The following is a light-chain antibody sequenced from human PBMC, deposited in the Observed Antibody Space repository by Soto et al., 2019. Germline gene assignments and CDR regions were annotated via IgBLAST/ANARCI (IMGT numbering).Light chain of an antibody. CDR3: SSKRTTASLV. Sequence: QSELAQPSSVSGPPGQSISISCTGNSGDVGGYNSVSWYEQHPGKATNLMIYEVSNRPYGVSNRFSGSKSGNTASLTISGLQAADVADYYCSSKRTTASLVFGTGTKVTVL. CDR2: EVS. V-gene: IGLV2-14*01. CDR1: SGDVGGYNS. J-gene: IGLJ1*01.